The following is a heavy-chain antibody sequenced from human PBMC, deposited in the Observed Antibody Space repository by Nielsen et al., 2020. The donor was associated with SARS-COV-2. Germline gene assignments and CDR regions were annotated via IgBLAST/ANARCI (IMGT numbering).Heavy chain of an antibody. Sequence: GGSLRLSCAASGFTFDDYAMHWVRQAPGKGLEWVSGISWNSGSIGYADSVKGRFTISRDNAKNSLYLQMNSLRTEDTALYYCAKESTRGIYYDREYYMDVWGKGTTVTVSS. CDR3: AKESTRGIYYDREYYMDV. D-gene: IGHD3-22*01. CDR1: GFTFDDYA. J-gene: IGHJ6*03. CDR2: ISWNSGSI. V-gene: IGHV3-9*01.